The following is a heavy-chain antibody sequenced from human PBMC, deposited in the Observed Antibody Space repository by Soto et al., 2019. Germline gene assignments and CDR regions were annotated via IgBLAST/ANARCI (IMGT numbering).Heavy chain of an antibody. Sequence: XGSLRLSFAASGFYPMTWVRQAPGTGLEWVSTIDHSGTNTHYADSVKGRFTISRDSSRNTVHLQMNSLRAADTALYYCVTWASAHFDYWGQGTPVTVSS. CDR2: IDHSGTNT. CDR3: VTWASAHFDY. V-gene: IGHV3-23*05. D-gene: IGHD3-16*01. J-gene: IGHJ4*02. CDR1: GFYP.